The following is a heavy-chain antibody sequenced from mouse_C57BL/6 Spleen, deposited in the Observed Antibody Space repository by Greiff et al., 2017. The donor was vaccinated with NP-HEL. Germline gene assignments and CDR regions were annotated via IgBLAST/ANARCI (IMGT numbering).Heavy chain of an antibody. Sequence: QVQLQQPGAELVKPGSSVKLSCKASGYTFTSYWMHWVKQRPGQGLEWIGMIHPNSGSTNYNEKFKSKATLTVDKSSSTAYMQLSSLTSEDSTVYYCARWADGYDYAMDYWGQGTSVTVSS. CDR3: ARWADGYDYAMDY. CDR2: IHPNSGST. D-gene: IGHD2-2*01. V-gene: IGHV1-64*01. J-gene: IGHJ4*01. CDR1: GYTFTSYW.